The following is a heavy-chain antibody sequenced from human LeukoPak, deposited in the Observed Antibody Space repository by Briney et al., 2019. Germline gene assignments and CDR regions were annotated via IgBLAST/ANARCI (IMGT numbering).Heavy chain of an antibody. CDR3: ARGGYSYAELDY. CDR2: ISSSGSTI. CDR1: GFTFSGYE. D-gene: IGHD5-18*01. J-gene: IGHJ4*02. V-gene: IGHV3-48*03. Sequence: GGSLRLSCAASGFTFSGYEMNWVRQAPGEGLEWVSYISSSGSTIYYADSVKGRFTTSRDNSKNTLYLQMNSLRAEDTAVYYCARGGYSYAELDYWGQGTLVTVSS.